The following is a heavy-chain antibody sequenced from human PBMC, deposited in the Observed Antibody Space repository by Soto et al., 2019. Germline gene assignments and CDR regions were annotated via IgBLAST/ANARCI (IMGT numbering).Heavy chain of an antibody. Sequence: SEILSLTCTVSGGSISSSSYYWGWIRQPPGKGLEWIGSIYYSGSTYYNPSLKSRVTISVDTSKNQFSLKLSSVTAADTAVYYCAREAWGGYDFWSGYPKSAFDIWGQGTMVTVSS. J-gene: IGHJ3*02. CDR3: AREAWGGYDFWSGYPKSAFDI. CDR1: GGSISSSSYY. V-gene: IGHV4-39*02. D-gene: IGHD3-3*01. CDR2: IYYSGST.